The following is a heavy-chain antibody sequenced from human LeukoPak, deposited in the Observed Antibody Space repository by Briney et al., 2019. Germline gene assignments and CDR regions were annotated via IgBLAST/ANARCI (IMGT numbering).Heavy chain of an antibody. CDR1: GGSISSYY. CDR2: LYTSGTT. J-gene: IGHJ4*02. V-gene: IGHV4-4*07. CDR3: ARDYDGYYSG. D-gene: IGHD3-22*01. Sequence: PSETLSLTCTVSGGSISSYYWSWIRQPAGKGLEWIGRLYTSGTTNYNPSLKSRVTMSVDPSKNQVSLKLTSVTAADSAVYYCARDYDGYYSGWGQGMLVTVSS.